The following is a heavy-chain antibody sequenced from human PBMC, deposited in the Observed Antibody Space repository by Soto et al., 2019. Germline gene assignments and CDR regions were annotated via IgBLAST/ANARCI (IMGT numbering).Heavy chain of an antibody. D-gene: IGHD2-2*01. J-gene: IGHJ5*02. V-gene: IGHV1-69*02. CDR3: ARAPYCSSTSCYANWFEP. CDR2: IIPILGIA. Sequence: GASVKVSCKASGCTFSSYTISWVRQAPGQGLEWMGRIIPILGIANYAQKFQGRVTITADKSTSTAYMELSSLRSEDTAVYYCARAPYCSSTSCYANWFEPWGQGTLVTVSS. CDR1: GCTFSSYT.